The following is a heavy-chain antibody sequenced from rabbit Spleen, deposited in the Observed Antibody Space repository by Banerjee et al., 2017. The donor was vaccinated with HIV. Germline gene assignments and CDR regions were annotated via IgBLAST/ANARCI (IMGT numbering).Heavy chain of an antibody. CDR1: GFSFSNNYQ. CDR3: ARYIGGGYYPEFKL. J-gene: IGHJ4*01. CDR2: INIVTGKF. D-gene: IGHD1-1*01. V-gene: IGHV1S40*01. Sequence: QSLEESGGDLVMPGASLTLTCTASGFSFSNNYQMCWVRQAPGKGLEWIACINIVTGKFVYASWAKGRFTMSRTSSTTVTLQMTILTAADTATYFCARYIGGGYYPEFKLWGQGTLVTVS.